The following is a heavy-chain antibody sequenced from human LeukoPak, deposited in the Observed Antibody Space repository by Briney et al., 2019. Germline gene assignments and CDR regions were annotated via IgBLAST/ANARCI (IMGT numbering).Heavy chain of an antibody. V-gene: IGHV3-23*01. D-gene: IGHD3-10*01. CDR3: AKDPRLVRGVIFDY. Sequence: GGSLRLSCTASGFTFSSYAMSWVRQAPGGGLEWVSAINGNDGRTYYADSVKGRFTVSRDNLKNTLYLQMDSLSAEDTAVYLCAKDPRLVRGVIFDYWGQGARVTVSS. J-gene: IGHJ4*02. CDR1: GFTFSSYA. CDR2: INGNDGRT.